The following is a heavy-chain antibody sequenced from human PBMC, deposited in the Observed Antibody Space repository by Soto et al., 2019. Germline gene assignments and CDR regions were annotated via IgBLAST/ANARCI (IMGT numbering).Heavy chain of an antibody. CDR1: GFTFNNYD. Sequence: QVQLVESGGGLVKPGGSLRLSCAGSGFTFNNYDMSWIRQVPGKGLEWVSYISSSGLQRNYAESVKGRFTISRYNAKNSLYLQMNSLRAEDTALYYCARAPLAVADRVEYWGQGTLVTVSS. V-gene: IGHV3-11*05. CDR2: ISSSGLQR. CDR3: ARAPLAVADRVEY. D-gene: IGHD6-19*01. J-gene: IGHJ4*02.